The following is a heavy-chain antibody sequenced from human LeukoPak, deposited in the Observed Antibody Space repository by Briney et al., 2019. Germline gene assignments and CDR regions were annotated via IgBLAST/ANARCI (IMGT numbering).Heavy chain of an antibody. CDR2: IYDGGST. V-gene: IGHV4-59*01. D-gene: IGHD6-6*01. CDR1: GDSISSYY. J-gene: IGHJ4*02. CDR3: SEYSTSPYVTTRIGY. Sequence: PSETLSLTCTVSGDSISSYYWSWIRQPPGKGLEWIANIYDGGSTNYNPSPKSRGTITVKTSKNQSPYLLSSMTAADTAVYYCSEYSTSPYVTTRIGYWGQGTLVTVSS.